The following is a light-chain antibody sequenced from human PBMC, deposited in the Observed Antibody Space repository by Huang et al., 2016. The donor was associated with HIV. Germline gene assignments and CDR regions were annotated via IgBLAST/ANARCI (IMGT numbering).Light chain of an antibody. V-gene: IGKV3-20*01. Sequence: EIVLTQSPGTLSLSPGERVTLSGRASQSVNNMYLAWYQQKPGQAPRLLIYGASIRATGIPDRFSGSGSGTDFTLTISRLEPEDLAVYDCQQYGSSSWTFGQGTKVEIK. CDR3: QQYGSSSWT. J-gene: IGKJ1*01. CDR2: GAS. CDR1: QSVNNMY.